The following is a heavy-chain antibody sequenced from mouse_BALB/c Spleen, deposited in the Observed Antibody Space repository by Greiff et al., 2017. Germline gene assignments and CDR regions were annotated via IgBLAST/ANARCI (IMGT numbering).Heavy chain of an antibody. J-gene: IGHJ2*01. CDR3: NGGYDPDY. Sequence: EVKLMESGAELVRSGASVKLSCTASGFNIKDYYMHWVKQRPEQGLEWIGWIDPENGDTEYAPKFQGKATMTADTSSNTAYLQLSSLTSEDTAVYYCNGGYDPDYWGQGTTLTVSS. D-gene: IGHD2-2*01. V-gene: IGHV14-4*02. CDR1: GFNIKDYY. CDR2: IDPENGDT.